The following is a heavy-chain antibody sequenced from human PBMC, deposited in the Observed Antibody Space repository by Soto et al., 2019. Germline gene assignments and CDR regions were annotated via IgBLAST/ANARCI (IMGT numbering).Heavy chain of an antibody. CDR1: GGTFSSYA. D-gene: IGHD6-13*01. CDR3: ARDSRPAGSWYVNYSYGMDV. Sequence: QVQLVQSGAEVKKPGSSVKVSCKASGGTFSSYAISWVRQSPGQGLEWMGGIIPIFGTANYAQKFQGRVTITADESTSTAYMELSSLRSEETAVYYCARDSRPAGSWYVNYSYGMDVWGQGTTVTVSS. V-gene: IGHV1-69*01. CDR2: IIPIFGTA. J-gene: IGHJ6*02.